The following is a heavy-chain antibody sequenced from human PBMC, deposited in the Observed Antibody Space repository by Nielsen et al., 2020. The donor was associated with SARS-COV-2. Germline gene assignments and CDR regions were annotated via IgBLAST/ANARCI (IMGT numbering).Heavy chain of an antibody. CDR2: ISSSSSTI. Sequence: GESLKISCAASGFTFSSYSMNWVRQAPGKGLEWVSYISSSSSTIYYADSVKGRFTISRDNAKNSLYLQMNSLRAEDTAVYYCARDGGNYDYVWGSYRRHDAFDIWGQGTMVTVSS. CDR1: GFTFSSYS. J-gene: IGHJ3*02. CDR3: ARDGGNYDYVWGSYRRHDAFDI. V-gene: IGHV3-48*01. D-gene: IGHD3-16*02.